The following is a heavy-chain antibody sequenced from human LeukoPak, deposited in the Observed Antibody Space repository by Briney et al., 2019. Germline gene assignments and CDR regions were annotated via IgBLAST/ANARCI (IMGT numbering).Heavy chain of an antibody. Sequence: SETLSLTCSVSGGSISSSSDYWGWVRQPPGKGLEWIGSIYHSGSTYYNPSLKSRVTISVDRSKNQFSLKLSSVTAADTAVYYCARGPPGDYAIDHWFDPWGQGTLVTVSS. J-gene: IGHJ5*02. D-gene: IGHD4-17*01. CDR3: ARGPPGDYAIDHWFDP. CDR2: IYHSGST. CDR1: GGSISSSSDY. V-gene: IGHV4-39*07.